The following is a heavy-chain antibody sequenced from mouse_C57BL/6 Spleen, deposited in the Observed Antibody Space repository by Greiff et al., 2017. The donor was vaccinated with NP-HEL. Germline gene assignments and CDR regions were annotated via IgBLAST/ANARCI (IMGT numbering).Heavy chain of an antibody. CDR3: SYYSNYGGFAY. Sequence: VQLQQSGAELVRPGASVKLSCTASGFNIKDDYMHWVKQRPEQGLEWIGWIDPENGDPEYASKFQGKATITADTSSNTAYLQLSSLTSEDTAVYYASYYSNYGGFAYWGQGTLVTVSA. CDR2: IDPENGDP. D-gene: IGHD2-5*01. J-gene: IGHJ3*01. CDR1: GFNIKDDY. V-gene: IGHV14-4*01.